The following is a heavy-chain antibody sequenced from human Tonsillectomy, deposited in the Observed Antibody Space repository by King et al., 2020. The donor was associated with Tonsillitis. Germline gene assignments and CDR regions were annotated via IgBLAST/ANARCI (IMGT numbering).Heavy chain of an antibody. CDR3: ARGGRDSGSPGRVDY. CDR1: GGSISSYY. CDR2: IYYSGST. D-gene: IGHD1-26*01. Sequence: QLQESGPGLVKPSETLSLTCTVSGGSISSYYWNWIRQPPGKELEWIGYIYYSGSTNYNPSLKSRVTISVDTSQNPFSLKLTSLTAADTAVYYCARGGRDSGSPGRVDYWGQGTLVTVSS. J-gene: IGHJ4*02. V-gene: IGHV4-59*01.